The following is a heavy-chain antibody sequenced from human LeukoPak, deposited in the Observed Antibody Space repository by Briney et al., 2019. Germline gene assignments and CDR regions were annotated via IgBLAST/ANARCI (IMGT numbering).Heavy chain of an antibody. CDR2: ISSSSSYI. CDR1: GFTFSSYS. V-gene: IGHV3-21*01. Sequence: PGGSLRLSCAAAGFTFSSYSMNWVRQAPGKGLEWVSSISSSSSYIYYADSVKGRFTISRDNAKNSLYLQMNSLRAEDTAVYYCARGPVGGYVDWLLPFDYWGQGTLVTVSS. J-gene: IGHJ4*02. CDR3: ARGPVGGYVDWLLPFDY. D-gene: IGHD3-9*01.